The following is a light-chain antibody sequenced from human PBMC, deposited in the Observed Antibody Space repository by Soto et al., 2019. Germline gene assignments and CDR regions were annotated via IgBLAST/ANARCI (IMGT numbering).Light chain of an antibody. V-gene: IGKV1-16*01. Sequence: DIKMTQSPSSLSASIGDRVTITCRANQDISTSLAWFQQKPGNAPKSLIYAASTLQSGVPSRFSGSGSGTDFILTISSLQPEDLATYYCQQYKTYPFTFGGGTKVEIK. CDR1: QDISTS. CDR3: QQYKTYPFT. CDR2: AAS. J-gene: IGKJ4*01.